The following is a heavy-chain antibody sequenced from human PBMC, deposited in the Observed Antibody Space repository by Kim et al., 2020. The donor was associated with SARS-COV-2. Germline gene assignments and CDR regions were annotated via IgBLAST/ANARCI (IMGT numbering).Heavy chain of an antibody. J-gene: IGHJ1*01. V-gene: IGHV3-23*01. Sequence: GGSLRLSCAASGFTFSSYAMSWVRQAPGKGLEWVSAISGSGGSTYYADSVKGRFTISRDNSKNTLYLQMNSLRAEDTAVYYCALGGCPAAIPEYFQHWGQGTLVTVSS. CDR3: ALGGCPAAIPEYFQH. CDR1: GFTFSSYA. D-gene: IGHD2-2*02. CDR2: ISGSGGST.